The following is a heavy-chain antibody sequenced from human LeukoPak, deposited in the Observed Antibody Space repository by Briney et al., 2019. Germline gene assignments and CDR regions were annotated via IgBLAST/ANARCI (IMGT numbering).Heavy chain of an antibody. V-gene: IGHV4-34*01. CDR1: GGSFSGYY. CDR3: ARGRPLYYYDRIHDAFDI. J-gene: IGHJ3*02. CDR2: INHSGST. Sequence: SETLSLTCAVYGGSFSGYYWSWIRQPPGKGLEWIGEINHSGSTNYNPSPKSRVTISVDTSKNQFSLKLSSVTAADTAVYYCARGRPLYYYDRIHDAFDIWGQGTMVTVSS. D-gene: IGHD3-22*01.